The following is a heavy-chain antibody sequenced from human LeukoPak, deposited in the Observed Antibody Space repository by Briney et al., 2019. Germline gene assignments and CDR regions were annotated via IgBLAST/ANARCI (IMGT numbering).Heavy chain of an antibody. J-gene: IGHJ3*02. CDR1: GFTVRSNY. D-gene: IGHD2-15*01. V-gene: IGHV3-13*01. CDR2: IGTAGDT. Sequence: PGGSLRLSCAASGFTVRSNYMSWVRQAPGKGLEWVSVIGTAGDTYYPGSVKGRFTISRENAKNSLYLQMNSLRAGDTAVYYCARVPQYCSGGSCYIDAFDIWGQGTMVTVSS. CDR3: ARVPQYCSGGSCYIDAFDI.